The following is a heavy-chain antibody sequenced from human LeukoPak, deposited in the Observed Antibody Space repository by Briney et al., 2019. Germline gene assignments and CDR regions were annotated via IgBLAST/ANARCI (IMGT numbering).Heavy chain of an antibody. J-gene: IGHJ5*02. CDR2: INPSGGST. CDR3: ARDLGGSYGDYRVSLNWFDP. V-gene: IGHV1-46*01. CDR1: GYTFTSYY. Sequence: ASVKVSCKASGYTFTSYYMHWVRQAPGQGLEGMGIINPSGGSTIYAQKSQGRVTMTRDMSRSTVYMELSSLRSEVTAVYYCARDLGGSYGDYRVSLNWFDPWGQGTLVTVSS. D-gene: IGHD4-17*01.